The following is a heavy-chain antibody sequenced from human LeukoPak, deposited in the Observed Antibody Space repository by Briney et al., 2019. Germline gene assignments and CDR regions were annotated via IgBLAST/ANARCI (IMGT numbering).Heavy chain of an antibody. D-gene: IGHD6-13*01. CDR1: GGSISSSSW. CDR2: IYTSGST. Sequence: SETLSLTCAFSGGSISSSSWWSWVRQPPGKGLEWIGRIYTSGSTNYNPSLKSRVTMSVDTSKNQFSLKLSSVTAADTAVYYCARGPGSSWNFGYWGQGTLVTVSS. V-gene: IGHV4-4*02. J-gene: IGHJ4*02. CDR3: ARGPGSSWNFGY.